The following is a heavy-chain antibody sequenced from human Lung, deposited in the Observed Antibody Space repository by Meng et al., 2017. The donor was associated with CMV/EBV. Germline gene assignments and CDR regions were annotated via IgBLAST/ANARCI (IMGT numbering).Heavy chain of an antibody. V-gene: IGHV4-34*01. Sequence: SETLSLXXAVHGESFSGYSWSWIRQPPGKGLEWIGEISHSGITNYNPSLKSRVTISLDTSKNQSSLKLNPVAAADTAVFYCDRALPPVRGHRLDYWGQGTXVTVSS. D-gene: IGHD3-10*02. CDR3: DRALPPVRGHRLDY. CDR1: GESFSGYS. J-gene: IGHJ4*02. CDR2: ISHSGIT.